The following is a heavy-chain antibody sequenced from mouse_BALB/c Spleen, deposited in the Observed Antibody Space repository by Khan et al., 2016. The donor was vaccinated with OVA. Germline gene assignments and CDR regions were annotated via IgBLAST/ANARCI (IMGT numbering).Heavy chain of an antibody. CDR2: ISNGGGST. CDR3: ARVYGNFAMDY. Sequence: EVQGVESGGGLVQPGGSLKLSCATSGFTFSDYYMYWVRQTPEKRLEWVAYISNGGGSTYYPDTVKGRFTLSRDNAKNTLYLQMSRLKSEDTAMYSCARVYGNFAMDYWGQGTSVTVSS. CDR1: GFTFSDYY. J-gene: IGHJ4*01. D-gene: IGHD2-1*01. V-gene: IGHV5-12*02.